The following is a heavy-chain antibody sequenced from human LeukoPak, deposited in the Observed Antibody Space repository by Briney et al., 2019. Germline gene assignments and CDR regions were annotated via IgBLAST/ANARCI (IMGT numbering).Heavy chain of an antibody. J-gene: IGHJ4*02. Sequence: SETLSLTCTVSGGSMSSYYWSWIRQPPGKGLEYIGYIYYTGSTYYNPSLKGRVTISVDTFKNQFSLRLSSVTAADTAVYYCARDATAGNFDYWGQGTLVTVSS. V-gene: IGHV4-59*01. CDR3: ARDATAGNFDY. CDR1: GGSMSSYY. CDR2: IYYTGST. D-gene: IGHD6-13*01.